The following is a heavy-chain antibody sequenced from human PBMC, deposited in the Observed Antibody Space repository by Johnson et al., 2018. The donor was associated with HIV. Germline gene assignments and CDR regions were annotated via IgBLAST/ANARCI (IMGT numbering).Heavy chain of an antibody. CDR3: ARRCSSSSCSHGAFDI. Sequence: QMQLVESGGGLVQPGRSLRLSCAASGFTFSSYAMHWVRQAPGKGLEWVAVISYDGSNKYYADSVKGRFTISRDNSKNTLFLQMNSLRAEDTAVYYCARRCSSSSCSHGAFDIWGQGTMVTVSS. CDR2: ISYDGSNK. D-gene: IGHD2-2*01. V-gene: IGHV3-30*14. CDR1: GFTFSSYA. J-gene: IGHJ3*02.